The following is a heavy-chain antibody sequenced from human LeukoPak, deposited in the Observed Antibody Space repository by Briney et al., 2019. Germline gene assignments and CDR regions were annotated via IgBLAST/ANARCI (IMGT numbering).Heavy chain of an antibody. V-gene: IGHV4-39*07. CDR3: ARDFLPQFGDREYYFDY. D-gene: IGHD3-10*01. CDR2: IYYSGST. CDR1: GGSISSSSYY. J-gene: IGHJ4*02. Sequence: NPSETLSLTCTVSGGSISSSSYYWGWIRQPPGKGLEWIASIYYSGSTYYNPSLKSRVTMSVDTSKNHFSLKLNSVTAADTAVYYCARDFLPQFGDREYYFDYWGQGTLVTVSS.